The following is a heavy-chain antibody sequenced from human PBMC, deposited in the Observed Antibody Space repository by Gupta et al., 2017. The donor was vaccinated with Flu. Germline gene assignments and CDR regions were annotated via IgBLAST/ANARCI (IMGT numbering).Heavy chain of an antibody. CDR2: INPADSDT. Sequence: EVQLVQSGAEVKKPGESLKMSCKASGYSFTHYWIACVRQMPGQGLEWMGIINPADSDTKYSPSFHGQVPISADKSINTSYLQWSSLRASDTAMYYCSRCGNSGSSSWFYPWGQGTLVTVSS. CDR3: SRCGNSGSSSWFYP. CDR1: GYSFTHYW. D-gene: IGHD6-6*01. J-gene: IGHJ5*02. V-gene: IGHV5-51*03.